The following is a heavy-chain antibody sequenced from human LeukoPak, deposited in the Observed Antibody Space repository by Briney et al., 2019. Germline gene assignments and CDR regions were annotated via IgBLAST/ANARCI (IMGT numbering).Heavy chain of an antibody. CDR3: VRQPPGVYDTTQNWFDP. D-gene: IGHD3-22*01. Sequence: GESLKIYCKVSGYSFPNYWITWVRQVPGKGLEWMGRIAPSDSYTNYNPSFEGHVTMSVEKSITTVYLQWSSLKASDTAMYYCVRQPPGVYDTTQNWFDPWGQGTLVTVSS. CDR2: IAPSDSYT. V-gene: IGHV5-10-1*01. CDR1: GYSFPNYW. J-gene: IGHJ5*02.